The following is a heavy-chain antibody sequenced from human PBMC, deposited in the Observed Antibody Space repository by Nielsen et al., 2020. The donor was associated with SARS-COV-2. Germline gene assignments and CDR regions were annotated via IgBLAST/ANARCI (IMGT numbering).Heavy chain of an antibody. CDR2: ISGSGGST. J-gene: IGHJ4*02. D-gene: IGHD6-6*01. Sequence: VRQAPGKGLEWVSAISGSGGSTYYADSVKGRFTISRDNSKNTLYLQMNSLRAEDTAVYYCARDNSVEYSSSSDGYYFDYWGQGTLVTVSS. CDR3: ARDNSVEYSSSSDGYYFDY. V-gene: IGHV3-23*01.